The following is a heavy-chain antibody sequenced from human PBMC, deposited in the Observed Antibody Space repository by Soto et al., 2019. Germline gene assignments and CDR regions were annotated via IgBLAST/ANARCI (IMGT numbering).Heavy chain of an antibody. D-gene: IGHD3-22*01. J-gene: IGHJ4*02. CDR3: ARASRAGDSSGYYDRSIDY. CDR1: GGSISSGDYY. CDR2: IYYSGST. Sequence: SETLSLTCTVSGGSISSGDYYWSWIRQPPGKGLEWIGYIYYSGSTYYNPSLKSRVTISVDTSKNQFSLKLSFVTAADTAVYYCARASRAGDSSGYYDRSIDYWGQGTLVTVSS. V-gene: IGHV4-30-4*01.